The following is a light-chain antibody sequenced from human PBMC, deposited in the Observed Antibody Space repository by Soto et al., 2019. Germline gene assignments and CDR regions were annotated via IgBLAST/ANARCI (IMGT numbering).Light chain of an antibody. V-gene: IGLV2-14*03. CDR3: SSYTISSVV. CDR2: DVS. Sequence: QSALTQPASVSGSPGQSITISCNGASSDVGGYNYVSWYQQHPGKAPKLMIYDVSNRPSGVSNRFSGSKSDNTASLTISGLQGEDEADYYCSSYTISSVVFGGGTQLTVL. J-gene: IGLJ2*01. CDR1: SSDVGGYNY.